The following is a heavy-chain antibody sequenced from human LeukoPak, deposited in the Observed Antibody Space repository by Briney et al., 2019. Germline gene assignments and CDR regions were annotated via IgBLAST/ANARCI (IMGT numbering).Heavy chain of an antibody. J-gene: IGHJ4*02. CDR3: ARGRAYDFWSGYSPAYDRYYFDY. D-gene: IGHD3-3*01. CDR2: INPNSGGT. Sequence: ASVKVSCKASGYTFTGYYMHWVRQAPGQGLEWMGWINPNSGGTNYAQKFQGRVTMTRDTSISTAYMELSRLRSDDTAVYYCARGRAYDFWSGYSPAYDRYYFDYWGQGTLVTVPS. V-gene: IGHV1-2*02. CDR1: GYTFTGYY.